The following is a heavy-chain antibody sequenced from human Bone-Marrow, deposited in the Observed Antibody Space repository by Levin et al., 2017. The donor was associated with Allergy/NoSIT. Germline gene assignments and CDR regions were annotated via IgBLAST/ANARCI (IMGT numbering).Heavy chain of an antibody. J-gene: IGHJ5*01. CDR2: IFYSGIT. D-gene: IGHD2-8*01. Sequence: PSETLSLTCTVSDVSNLFYWSWIRQSPGKGLEWIGYIFYSGITHYNPSLESRVTISVDTSKNLFTLNLTSVTAADTAVYYCARQYCTNNGRSCFNWFQSWGQGTLVTVSS. CDR1: DVSNLFY. V-gene: IGHV4-59*08. CDR3: ARQYCTNNGRSCFNWFQS.